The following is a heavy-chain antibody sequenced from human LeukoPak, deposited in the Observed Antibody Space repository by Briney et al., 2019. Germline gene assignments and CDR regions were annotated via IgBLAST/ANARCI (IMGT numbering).Heavy chain of an antibody. D-gene: IGHD3-10*01. CDR3: ARDLERFGKGTLGY. CDR2: INWNGGST. J-gene: IGHJ4*02. V-gene: IGHV3-20*01. CDR1: GFTFDDYG. Sequence: GGSLRLSCAASGFTFDDYGMSWVRQAPGKGLEWVSGINWNGGSTGYADSVKGRFTISRDNAKNSLYLQMNSLRAEDTALYHCARDLERFGKGTLGYWGQGTLVTVSS.